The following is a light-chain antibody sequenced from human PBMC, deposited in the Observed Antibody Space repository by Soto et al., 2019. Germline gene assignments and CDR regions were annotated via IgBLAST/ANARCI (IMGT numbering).Light chain of an antibody. V-gene: IGKV3-20*01. Sequence: EIVLTQSPATLSLSRGERATLSCRASQGVGSTYLAWYQQKPGQAPRLLIHGASNRATGIPDRFSGSGSGTDFTLTISRLEPEDFAVYYCQQYSTSPITFGQGTRLEI. CDR3: QQYSTSPIT. CDR1: QGVGSTY. J-gene: IGKJ5*01. CDR2: GAS.